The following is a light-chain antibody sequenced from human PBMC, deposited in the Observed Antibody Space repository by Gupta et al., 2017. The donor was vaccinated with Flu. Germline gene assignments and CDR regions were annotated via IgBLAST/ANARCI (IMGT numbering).Light chain of an antibody. CDR2: RDK. CDR3: SAWDSSRNAVV. Sequence: TATLTCTGNSNNIGNKGAAWLQQHQGQPPKVLSHRDKNRHSAISERFSASRSGNTASLTITGLQTEDEADYFCSAWDSSRNAVVFGGGTKLTVL. J-gene: IGLJ2*01. V-gene: IGLV10-54*04. CDR1: SNNIGNKG.